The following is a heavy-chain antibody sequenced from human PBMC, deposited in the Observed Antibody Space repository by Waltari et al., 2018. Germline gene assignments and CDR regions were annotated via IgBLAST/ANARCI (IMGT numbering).Heavy chain of an antibody. Sequence: QVQLVQSGAEVKKPGASVKVSCKASGYTFTGYYMQWVRQAPGQGLEWMGWINPNSGGAKSYAQKFQGRVTMTRDTSISTAYMELSRLRSDDTAVYYCAILSGYGGQSLDYWGQGTLVTVSS. D-gene: IGHD5-12*01. CDR2: INPNSGGAK. J-gene: IGHJ4*02. CDR3: AILSGYGGQSLDY. CDR1: GYTFTGYY. V-gene: IGHV1-2*02.